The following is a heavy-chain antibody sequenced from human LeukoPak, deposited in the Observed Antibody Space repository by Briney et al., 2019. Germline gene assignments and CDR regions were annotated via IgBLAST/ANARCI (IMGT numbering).Heavy chain of an antibody. Sequence: ASVKVSCKASGGTFSSYAISWVRQAPGQGLEWMGGIIPIFGTANYAQKFQGRLTITTDESTSTAYMELSSLRSEDTAVYYCARDTYYYDSSGYPRWGQGTLVTVSS. D-gene: IGHD3-22*01. CDR1: GGTFSSYA. CDR2: IIPIFGTA. V-gene: IGHV1-69*05. J-gene: IGHJ4*02. CDR3: ARDTYYYDSSGYPR.